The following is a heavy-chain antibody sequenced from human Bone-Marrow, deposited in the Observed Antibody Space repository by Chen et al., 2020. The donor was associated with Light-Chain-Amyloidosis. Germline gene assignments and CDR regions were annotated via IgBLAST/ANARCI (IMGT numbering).Heavy chain of an antibody. Sequence: EVQLVESGGGLLQRGGSLRLSCAASGFTFSSYGMSWVRQAPGKGLEWVASIFGSYPATFYADSVRGRFTISRDNSKSTLYLQMNTLRVEDTAIYHCVKRGVSGGKPPFDFWGQGTLVTVSS. CDR3: VKRGVSGGKPPFDF. J-gene: IGHJ4*02. CDR2: IFGSYPAT. CDR1: GFTFSSYG. V-gene: IGHV3-23*04. D-gene: IGHD1-26*01.